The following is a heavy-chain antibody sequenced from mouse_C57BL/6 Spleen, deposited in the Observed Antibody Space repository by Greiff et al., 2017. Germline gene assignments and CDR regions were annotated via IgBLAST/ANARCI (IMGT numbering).Heavy chain of an antibody. CDR3: ARRETVVASRYAMDY. Sequence: EVKLVESGGGLVKPGGSLKLSCAASGFTFSDYGMHWVRQAPEKGLEWVAYSSSGSSTIYYADTVKGRFTVSRDNAKNTLFLQRTSVRSEDTAMYYCARRETVVASRYAMDYWGEGTSVTVSS. CDR2: SSSGSSTI. CDR1: GFTFSDYG. J-gene: IGHJ4*01. V-gene: IGHV5-17*01. D-gene: IGHD1-1*01.